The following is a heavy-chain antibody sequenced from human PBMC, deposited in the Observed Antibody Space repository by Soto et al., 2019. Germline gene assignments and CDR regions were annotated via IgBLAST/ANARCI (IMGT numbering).Heavy chain of an antibody. CDR1: GGSISSYD. Sequence: SEPQSLTCTVAGGSISSYDLGWISQHTGKGLEWIGYIYYSGSTYYNPSLKSRVTMSVDTPKNQFSLKLSSVTAADTAVYYCARRGYGPGFPYYYGMDVWGQGTTVTVSS. CDR3: ARRGYGPGFPYYYGMDV. J-gene: IGHJ6*02. D-gene: IGHD3-10*01. V-gene: IGHV4-59*01. CDR2: IYYSGST.